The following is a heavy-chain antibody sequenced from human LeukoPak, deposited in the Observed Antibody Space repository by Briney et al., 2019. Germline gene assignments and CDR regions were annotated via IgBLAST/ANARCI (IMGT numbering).Heavy chain of an antibody. CDR3: ARDLEFSGYESLDY. Sequence: ASVKVSCKASGYTFSGYYMHWVRQAPGQGLEWMGWINPNSGGTKYAQKFQGRVTMTRDTSISTAYMELSRLRSDDTAVYYCARDLEFSGYESLDYWGQGTLVTVSS. V-gene: IGHV1-2*02. CDR1: GYTFSGYY. J-gene: IGHJ4*02. CDR2: INPNSGGT. D-gene: IGHD5-12*01.